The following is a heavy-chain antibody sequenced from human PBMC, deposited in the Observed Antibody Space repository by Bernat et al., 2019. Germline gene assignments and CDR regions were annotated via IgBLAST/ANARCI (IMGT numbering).Heavy chain of an antibody. CDR3: VRLGSSWSIDY. V-gene: IGHV3-33*01. Sequence: QVQLVESGGGVVQPGRSLRLSCAASGFTFSNYGMHWVRQAPGKGLEWVAVIWYDGSNKYYADSVKGRFTISRDNSKNTLYLQMNSLGDEDTAVYYCVRLGSSWSIDYWGQGTVVTVSS. CDR1: GFTFSNYG. D-gene: IGHD6-13*01. CDR2: IWYDGSNK. J-gene: IGHJ4*02.